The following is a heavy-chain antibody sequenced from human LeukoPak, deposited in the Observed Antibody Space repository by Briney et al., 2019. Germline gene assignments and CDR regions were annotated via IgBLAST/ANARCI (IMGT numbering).Heavy chain of an antibody. CDR1: GFNFSNHG. Sequence: GGSLRLSCAASGFNFSNHGMHWVRQAPGKGLDWVAFIWDDGSNKYYTDSLKGRFTISRDNSKNTLFLEVNNVRAEDTAVYYCARVQRGQTYGMDVWGQGTTVTVSS. CDR3: ARVQRGQTYGMDV. J-gene: IGHJ6*02. CDR2: IWDDGSNK. V-gene: IGHV3-33*01. D-gene: IGHD3-10*01.